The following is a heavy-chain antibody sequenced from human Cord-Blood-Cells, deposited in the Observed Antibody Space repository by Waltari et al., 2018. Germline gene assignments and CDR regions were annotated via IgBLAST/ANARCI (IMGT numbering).Heavy chain of an antibody. CDR2: INAGNGNT. CDR3: ARDRTGEVDGAFDI. D-gene: IGHD7-27*01. Sequence: QVQLVQSGAEVKKPGASVKVSCKASGYTCTSYAMHWVRQAPGQRLEWMGWINAGNGNTKYSQKFQGRVTITRDTSASTAYMELSSLRSEDTAVYYCARDRTGEVDGAFDIWGQGTMVTVSS. J-gene: IGHJ3*02. V-gene: IGHV1-3*01. CDR1: GYTCTSYA.